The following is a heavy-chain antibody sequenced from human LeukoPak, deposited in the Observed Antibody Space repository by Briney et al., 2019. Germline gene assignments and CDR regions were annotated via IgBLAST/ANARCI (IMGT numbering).Heavy chain of an antibody. CDR3: AKDGIATVTTPFYFDR. J-gene: IGHJ4*02. D-gene: IGHD4-17*01. Sequence: PGGSLRLSCGASGFTFSNYGMHWVRQAPGKGLEWVAFIWYDGRQQVYADSVKGRFVISRDNSKNTLYLQMNSLRADDTAVYFCAKDGIATVTTPFYFDRWGQGTLVTVSS. V-gene: IGHV3-30*02. CDR1: GFTFSNYG. CDR2: IWYDGRQQ.